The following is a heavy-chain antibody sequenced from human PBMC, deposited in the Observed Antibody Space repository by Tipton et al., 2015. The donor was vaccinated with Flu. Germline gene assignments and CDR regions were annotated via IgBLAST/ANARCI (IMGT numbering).Heavy chain of an antibody. CDR1: SGSVSGHY. CDR3: ARHGGYYFDY. V-gene: IGHV4-34*01. J-gene: IGHJ4*02. CDR2: INHSRRT. D-gene: IGHD4-23*01. Sequence: TLSLTCAVYSGSVSGHYWRWSRQPPGKGLEWIGEINHSRRTNYNPSLKSRVTISVDTSKNQFSLKLSSVNAADTAVYYCARHGGYYFDYWGQGTLVTVSS.